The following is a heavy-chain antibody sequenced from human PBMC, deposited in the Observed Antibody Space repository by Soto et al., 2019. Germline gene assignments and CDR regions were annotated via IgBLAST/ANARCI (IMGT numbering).Heavy chain of an antibody. CDR1: GGSISSYY. J-gene: IGHJ4*02. V-gene: IGHV4-59*01. CDR3: AREKVGATAYFDY. CDR2: IYYSGRT. D-gene: IGHD1-26*01. Sequence: QVQLQESGPGLVKPSETLSLTCTVSGGSISSYYWSWIRQPPGKGLEWIGYIYYSGRTNYNPSLKSRVSTPVDTSKNQFSLKLTSVTAADTAVYYSAREKVGATAYFDYWGQGTLVTVSS.